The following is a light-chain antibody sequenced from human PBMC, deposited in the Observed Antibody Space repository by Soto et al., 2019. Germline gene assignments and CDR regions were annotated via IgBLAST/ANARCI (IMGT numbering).Light chain of an antibody. CDR1: SSNIGAGYD. Sequence: QSVLTQPPSVSGAPGQRVTISCTWSSSNIGAGYDVHWYQQLPGTAPKLLIHGNRNRPSGVPDRFSGSKSGTSASLAITGLQADDEADYDCQSYDSSLSGSVFGGGTKVTVL. J-gene: IGLJ2*01. V-gene: IGLV1-40*01. CDR2: GNR. CDR3: QSYDSSLSGSV.